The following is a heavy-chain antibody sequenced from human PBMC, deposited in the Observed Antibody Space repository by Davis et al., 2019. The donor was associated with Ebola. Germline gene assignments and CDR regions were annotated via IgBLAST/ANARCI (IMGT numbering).Heavy chain of an antibody. V-gene: IGHV2-70*11. CDR2: IDWDDDK. D-gene: IGHD2-8*01. CDR3: ARIRRYDCTNGVCLSIDTEDV. Sequence: SGPTLVKPTQTLTLTCTFSGFSLSPSGMCVSWIRQPPGKALEWLARIDWDDDKYYSTSLKTRLTISKDTSKNQVVLTMTNMDPVDTATYYCARIRRYDCTNGVCLSIDTEDVWGQGTTVTVSS. J-gene: IGHJ6*02. CDR1: GFSLSPSGMC.